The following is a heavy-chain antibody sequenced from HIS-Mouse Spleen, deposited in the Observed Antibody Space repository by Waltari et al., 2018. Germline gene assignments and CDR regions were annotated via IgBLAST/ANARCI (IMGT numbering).Heavy chain of an antibody. CDR2: IYYSGST. V-gene: IGHV4-31*03. CDR1: GGSISSGGYY. J-gene: IGHJ4*02. D-gene: IGHD1-7*01. Sequence: QVQLQESGPGLVKPSQTLSLTCPVPGGSISSGGYYWSWIRQHPGKGLEWIGYIYYSGSTYYNPSLKSRVTISVDTSKNQFSLKLSSVTAADTAVYYCARGEGRELKVDYWGQGTLVTVSS. CDR3: ARGEGRELKVDY.